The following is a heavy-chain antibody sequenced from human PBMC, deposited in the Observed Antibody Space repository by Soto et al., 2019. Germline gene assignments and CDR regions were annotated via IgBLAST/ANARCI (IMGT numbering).Heavy chain of an antibody. Sequence: ASVKVSCKASGYTFTSYGISWVRQAPGQGLEWMGWISAYNGNTNYAQKLQVRGNMTTDTSTSKSYMELRSQRSDDTAVVDYARDALNFRMCATAFDIWCQGTMVTVSS. D-gene: IGHD1-26*01. V-gene: IGHV1-18*01. J-gene: IGHJ3*02. CDR3: ARDALNFRMCATAFDI. CDR1: GYTFTSYG. CDR2: ISAYNGNT.